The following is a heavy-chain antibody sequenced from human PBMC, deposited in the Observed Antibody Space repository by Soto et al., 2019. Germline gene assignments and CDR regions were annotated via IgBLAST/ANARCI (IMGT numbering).Heavy chain of an antibody. D-gene: IGHD5-12*01. CDR1: GGSLSGYY. Sequence: QVQLQPWCAGLLKPSETLSLNFAVTGGSLSGYYWSWIRQPPGKGLERIGEVKDGGHTNYSPSLRGRVTISSDTANSQFSLRLHSVTAADTGVYYCARCHECVVAPHWDQGSLVTVS. CDR3: ARCHECVVAPH. CDR2: VKDGGHT. V-gene: IGHV4-34*01. J-gene: IGHJ4*02.